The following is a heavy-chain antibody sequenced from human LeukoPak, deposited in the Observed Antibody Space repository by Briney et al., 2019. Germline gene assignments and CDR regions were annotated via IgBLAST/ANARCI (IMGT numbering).Heavy chain of an antibody. CDR2: IYYSGST. J-gene: IGHJ4*02. CDR3: ARELGTAMVTPFFDY. V-gene: IGHV4-59*12. CDR1: GGSISSYY. Sequence: SETLSLTCTVSGGSISSYYWSWIRQPPGKGLEWIGYIYYSGSTNYNPSLKSRVTISVDTSKNQFSLKLSSVTAADTAVYYCARELGTAMVTPFFDYWGQGTLVTVSS. D-gene: IGHD5-18*01.